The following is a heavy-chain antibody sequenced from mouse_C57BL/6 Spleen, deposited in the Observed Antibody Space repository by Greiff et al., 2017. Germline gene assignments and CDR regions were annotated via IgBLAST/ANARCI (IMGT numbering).Heavy chain of an antibody. D-gene: IGHD1-1*01. V-gene: IGHV1-53*01. Sequence: QVQLQQPGTELVKPGASVKLSCKASGYTFTSYWMHWVKQRPGQGLEWIGNINPSNGGTNYNEKFKSKATLTVDNSSSTAYMQLSSLTSEDSAVYYCARSRRPFITTVVATDWYFDVWGTGTTVTVSS. CDR1: GYTFTSYW. CDR2: INPSNGGT. CDR3: ARSRRPFITTVVATDWYFDV. J-gene: IGHJ1*03.